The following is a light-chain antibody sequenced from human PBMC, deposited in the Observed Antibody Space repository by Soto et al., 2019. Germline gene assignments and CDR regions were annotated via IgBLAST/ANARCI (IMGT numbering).Light chain of an antibody. J-gene: IGLJ1*01. CDR1: NNDIGNYNY. Sequence: QSALTQPASVSGSPGQSVTISCTGTNNDIGNYNYVSWYQQHPGKAPKVMIYEVSNRPSGISNRFSGSKSGNTASLTISGLQAEDEADYYCTSYTTISTLYVFGSGTKVTVL. CDR2: EVS. V-gene: IGLV2-14*01. CDR3: TSYTTISTLYV.